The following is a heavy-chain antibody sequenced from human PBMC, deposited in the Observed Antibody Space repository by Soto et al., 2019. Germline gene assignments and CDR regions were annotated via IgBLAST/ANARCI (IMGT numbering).Heavy chain of an antibody. Sequence: ASVKVSCKASGYTFTSYGISWVRQAPGQGLEWMGWISAYNGNTNYAQKLQGRVTMTTDTSTSTAYMELSSLRSEDTAVYYCARVATYYDFWSGYYARDYYYGMDVWGQGTTVTVSS. V-gene: IGHV1-18*04. CDR1: GYTFTSYG. CDR3: ARVATYYDFWSGYYARDYYYGMDV. J-gene: IGHJ6*02. CDR2: ISAYNGNT. D-gene: IGHD3-3*01.